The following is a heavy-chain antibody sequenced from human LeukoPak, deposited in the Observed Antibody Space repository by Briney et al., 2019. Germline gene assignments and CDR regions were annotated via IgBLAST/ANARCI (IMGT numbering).Heavy chain of an antibody. D-gene: IGHD3-22*01. Sequence: PGGSLRLSCAASGFTFSSYGMSWARQAPGKGLEWVSSISSSSYYIYYADSVKGRFTISRDNAKNSLYLQMNSLRAEDTAVYYCARDPNLVYYDSSGDYWGQGTLVTVSS. V-gene: IGHV3-21*01. CDR3: ARDPNLVYYDSSGDY. CDR2: ISSSSYYI. CDR1: GFTFSSYG. J-gene: IGHJ4*02.